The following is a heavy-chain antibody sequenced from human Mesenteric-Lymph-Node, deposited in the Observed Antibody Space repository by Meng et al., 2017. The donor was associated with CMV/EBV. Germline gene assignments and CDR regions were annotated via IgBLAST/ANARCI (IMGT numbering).Heavy chain of an antibody. J-gene: IGHJ4*02. V-gene: IGHV3-74*01. CDR1: RFIFNNSW. Sequence: GGSLRLSCTASRFIFNNSWTHWVRQGPGKELVWVSRFYGDGIDTKYADSVKGRFTISRGNSKNTLYLQMNSLRADDTAVYYCAKGYSGGWYYFDYWGQGTLVTVSS. CDR3: AKGYSGGWYYFDY. D-gene: IGHD6-19*01. CDR2: FYGDGIDT.